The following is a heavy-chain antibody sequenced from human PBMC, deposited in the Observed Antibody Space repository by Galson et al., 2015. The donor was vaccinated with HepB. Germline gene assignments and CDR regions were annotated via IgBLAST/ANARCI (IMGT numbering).Heavy chain of an antibody. CDR1: GFTVSSNY. Sequence: SLRLSCAASGFTVSSNYMSWVRQAPGKGLEWVSVIYSGGSTYYADSVKGRFTISRDNSKNTLYLQMNSLRAEDTAVYYCAREDYGVGMDVWGQGTLVTVSS. J-gene: IGHJ4*02. CDR2: IYSGGST. V-gene: IGHV3-66*01. D-gene: IGHD4-17*01. CDR3: AREDYGVGMDV.